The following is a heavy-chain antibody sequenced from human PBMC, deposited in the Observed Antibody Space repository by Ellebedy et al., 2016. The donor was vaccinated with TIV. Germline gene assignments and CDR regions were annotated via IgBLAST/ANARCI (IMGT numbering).Heavy chain of an antibody. CDR1: GGTCGNSP. CDR3: AGTYCDGDCYAADY. Sequence: SVKVSCKASGGTCGNSPVSWVRQAPGQGPEWLGGIIPLVGIPKYAQNFRGRVTITADRSTNTAYMEKSSLRSEDTAVYYCAGTYCDGDCYAADYWGQGSPVTVSS. D-gene: IGHD2-21*02. J-gene: IGHJ4*02. CDR2: IIPLVGIP. V-gene: IGHV1-69*10.